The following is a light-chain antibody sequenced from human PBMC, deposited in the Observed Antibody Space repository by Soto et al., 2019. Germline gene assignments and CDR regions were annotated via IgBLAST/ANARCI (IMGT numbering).Light chain of an antibody. CDR2: DVT. CDR3: SSYTSSGTVV. J-gene: IGLJ2*01. V-gene: IGLV2-14*01. Sequence: QSALTQPASVSGSPGQSIIISCGGTNRDVGGFNYVCWYQQHPGKVPKLIIHDVTNRSSGVSDRFSGSKSGNTASLSISGLQAEDEADYFCSSYTSSGTVVFGGGTKLTV. CDR1: NRDVGGFNY.